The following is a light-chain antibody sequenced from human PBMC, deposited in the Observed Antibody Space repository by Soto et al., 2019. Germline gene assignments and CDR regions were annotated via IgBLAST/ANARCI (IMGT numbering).Light chain of an antibody. CDR2: GAS. V-gene: IGKV3-20*01. Sequence: EVVMTQSPATLSVSPGEGATLSCRASQSVSSSYLAWYQQKPGQAPRLLIYGASSRATGIPDRFSGSGSGTDFTLTISRLEPEDFAVYYCQQFGSSPQTFGQGTKVDIK. J-gene: IGKJ1*01. CDR1: QSVSSSY. CDR3: QQFGSSPQT.